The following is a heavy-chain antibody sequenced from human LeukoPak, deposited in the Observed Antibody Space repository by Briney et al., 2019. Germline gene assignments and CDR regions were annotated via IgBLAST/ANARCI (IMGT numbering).Heavy chain of an antibody. CDR2: IIPIFGTA. D-gene: IGHD3-10*01. V-gene: IGHV1-69*05. Sequence: GASVKVSCKASGGTFSSYAISWLRQAPGQGLEWMGGIIPIFGTANYAQKFQGRVTITTDESTSTAYMELSSLRSEDTAVYYCARVPLSYGSGSYLDYWGQGTLVTVSS. CDR3: ARVPLSYGSGSYLDY. J-gene: IGHJ4*02. CDR1: GGTFSSYA.